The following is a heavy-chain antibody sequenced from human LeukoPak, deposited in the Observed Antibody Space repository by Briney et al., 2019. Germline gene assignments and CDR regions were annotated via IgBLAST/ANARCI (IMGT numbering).Heavy chain of an antibody. CDR1: GFTFSSYG. Sequence: GGSLRLSCAASGFTFSSYGMHWVRQAPGKGLEWVAVISYDGSNKYYADSVKGRFTISRDNSKNTLYLQMNSLRAEDTAVYYCAKDIAARIPYYFDYWGQGTLVTVSS. CDR2: ISYDGSNK. J-gene: IGHJ4*02. V-gene: IGHV3-30*18. CDR3: AKDIAARIPYYFDY. D-gene: IGHD6-6*01.